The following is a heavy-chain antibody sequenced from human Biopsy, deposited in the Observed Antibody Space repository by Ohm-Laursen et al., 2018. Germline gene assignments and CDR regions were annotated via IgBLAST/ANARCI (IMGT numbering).Heavy chain of an antibody. V-gene: IGHV4-59*08. D-gene: IGHD3/OR15-3a*01. CDR1: GVYISDYY. CDR2: IYYSGST. J-gene: IGHJ4*02. Sequence: GTLSLTCSVSGVYISDYYWSWIRQPPGRGLEWVGSIYYSGSTNYNPSLKSRVTISADTSKSQLSLHLTSVTAADTAVYYCASRGLVMASDYYFDDWGQGTWSPSPQ. CDR3: ASRGLVMASDYYFDD.